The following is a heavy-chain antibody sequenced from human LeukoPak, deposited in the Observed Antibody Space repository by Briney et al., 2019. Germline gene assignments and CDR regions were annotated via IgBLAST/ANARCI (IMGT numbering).Heavy chain of an antibody. CDR2: ISDSGST. CDR1: GGSVSSGSYY. Sequence: SETLSLTCTVSGGSVSSGSYYWSWIRQPPGKGLEWIGYISDSGSTNYNPSLKSRVIISVDTSKNQFSLMLSSVTAADTAVYYCARGYDSSAYYPFNYWGQGTLVTVSS. J-gene: IGHJ4*02. D-gene: IGHD3-22*01. V-gene: IGHV4-61*01. CDR3: ARGYDSSAYYPFNY.